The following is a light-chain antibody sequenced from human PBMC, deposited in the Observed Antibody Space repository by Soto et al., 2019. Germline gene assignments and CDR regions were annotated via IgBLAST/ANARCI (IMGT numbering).Light chain of an antibody. CDR1: QSISSW. Sequence: DIQITQSPSTLPASVGDRVTITCRASQSISSWLAWYQQKPGKAPKILIYAASSLQSGVRSMFSGSGSGTDFTLTISSLQPEDFATDYCQQANSFPQTFGQGTKVDIK. J-gene: IGKJ1*01. CDR3: QQANSFPQT. CDR2: AAS. V-gene: IGKV1-12*01.